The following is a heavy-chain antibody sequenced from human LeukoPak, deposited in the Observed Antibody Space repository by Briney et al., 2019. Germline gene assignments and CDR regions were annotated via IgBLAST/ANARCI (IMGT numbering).Heavy chain of an antibody. D-gene: IGHD3-10*01. Sequence: GESLKISCKGSGYSFTSYWIGWVRQMPGKGLEWMGIIYPGDSDTRYNPSFQGQVTISADKSISTAYLQWSSLKASDTAMYYCALITMVRGIWFDPWGQGTLVTVSS. CDR1: GYSFTSYW. J-gene: IGHJ5*02. CDR3: ALITMVRGIWFDP. V-gene: IGHV5-51*01. CDR2: IYPGDSDT.